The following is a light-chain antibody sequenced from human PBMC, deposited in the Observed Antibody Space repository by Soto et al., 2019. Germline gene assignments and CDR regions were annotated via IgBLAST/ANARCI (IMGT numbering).Light chain of an antibody. V-gene: IGKV3-11*01. CDR3: QQRSNWPSIT. CDR1: QSVSTY. J-gene: IGKJ5*01. Sequence: ELVLTQSPATLSLSPGERATLSCRASQSVSTYLAWYQHKPGQAPRLLISGASTGATGIPARFSGSGSGTDFTLTISSLEPEDFAVYYGQQRSNWPSITFGQGTRLEIK. CDR2: GAS.